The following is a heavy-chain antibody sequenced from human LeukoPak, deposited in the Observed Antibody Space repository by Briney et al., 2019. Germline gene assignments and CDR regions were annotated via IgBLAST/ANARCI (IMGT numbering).Heavy chain of an antibody. V-gene: IGHV3-74*01. Sequence: PGGSLRLSCAASGFTFSRYWMRWVRHTPGKGLVWVSRINSDGSDTRDADSVRGRFTISRDNAKNTLYLQMNSLRAEDTAVYYCASADYGGNRRYFDYWGQGTLVTVSS. D-gene: IGHD4-23*01. CDR2: INSDGSDT. J-gene: IGHJ4*02. CDR3: ASADYGGNRRYFDY. CDR1: GFTFSRYW.